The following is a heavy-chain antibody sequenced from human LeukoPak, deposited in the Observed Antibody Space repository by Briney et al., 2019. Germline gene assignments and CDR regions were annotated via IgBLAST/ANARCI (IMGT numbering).Heavy chain of an antibody. V-gene: IGHV5-51*01. CDR1: GYSFTSYW. D-gene: IGHD4-23*01. Sequence: GESLKISCKGSGYSFTSYWIGWVRQMPGKGLEWMGIIYPRDSDSRYSPSFQGQVTISADKSISTAYLQWSRLKASDTAMYYCARLETVVTPFDYWGQGTLVTVSS. CDR2: IYPRDSDS. CDR3: ARLETVVTPFDY. J-gene: IGHJ4*02.